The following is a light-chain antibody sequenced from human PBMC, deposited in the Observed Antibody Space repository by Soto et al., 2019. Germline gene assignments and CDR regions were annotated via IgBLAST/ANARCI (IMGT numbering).Light chain of an antibody. CDR2: SNN. Sequence: QSVLSQPPSASGTPGLRVTISCSGSSSNIGANTVNWYQQLAGTAPKLLIYSNNRRPSGVPDRFSGSKSGTSASLAISGLQSEDEGDYYCAAWDDTLNGPVFGGGTKLTVL. J-gene: IGLJ3*02. V-gene: IGLV1-44*01. CDR3: AAWDDTLNGPV. CDR1: SSNIGANT.